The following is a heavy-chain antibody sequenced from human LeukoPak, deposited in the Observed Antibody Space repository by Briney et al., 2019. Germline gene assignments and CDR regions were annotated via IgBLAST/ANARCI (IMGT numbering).Heavy chain of an antibody. Sequence: PGGSLRLSCAASGFTFSSYVMHWVRQAPGKGLEWVADISNDGSIEYYADFVKGRFTISRDNSKNTLYLQMDSLRTEDTAVYFCSREPYFIRVTPTFDYWGQGTLVTVSS. CDR3: SREPYFIRVTPTFDY. CDR2: ISNDGSIE. CDR1: GFTFSSYV. D-gene: IGHD3-9*01. J-gene: IGHJ4*02. V-gene: IGHV3-30*04.